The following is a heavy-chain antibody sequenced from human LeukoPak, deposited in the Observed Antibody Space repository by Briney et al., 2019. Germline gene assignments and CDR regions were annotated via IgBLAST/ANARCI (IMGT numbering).Heavy chain of an antibody. CDR2: INHSGST. CDR1: GGSFSGYY. CDR3: ARGFRDDGFGY. Sequence: PSETLSLTCAVYGGSFSGYYWSWIRQPPGKGLEWIGEINHSGSTNYNPSLKSRVTISVDTSKNQFSLKLSSVTAADTAVYYCARGFRDDGFGYWGQGTLVTVSS. D-gene: IGHD4-17*01. V-gene: IGHV4-34*01. J-gene: IGHJ4*02.